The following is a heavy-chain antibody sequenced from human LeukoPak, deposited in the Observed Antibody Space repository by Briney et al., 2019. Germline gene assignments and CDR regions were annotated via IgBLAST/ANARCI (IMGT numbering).Heavy chain of an antibody. CDR3: ASTPYSYYYDSSGYYGGFDY. CDR2: ISYDGSNK. CDR1: GFTFISYA. Sequence: GGSLRLSCAASGFTFISYAMHWVRQAPGKGLEWVAVISYDGSNKYYADSVKGRFTISRDNSKNTLYLQMNSLRAEDTAVYYCASTPYSYYYDSSGYYGGFDYWGQGTLVTVSS. D-gene: IGHD3-22*01. J-gene: IGHJ4*02. V-gene: IGHV3-30-3*02.